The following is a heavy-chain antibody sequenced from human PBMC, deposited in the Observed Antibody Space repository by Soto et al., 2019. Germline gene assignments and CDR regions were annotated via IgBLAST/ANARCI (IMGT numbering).Heavy chain of an antibody. J-gene: IGHJ3*02. CDR1: GGSISSGDYY. D-gene: IGHD3-16*01. CDR3: ARNDYDYVWESPGGDAFDI. CDR2: MYNRGST. Sequence: SETLSLTCTVSGGSISSGDYYWNWIRQPPGKGLEWIGFMYNRGSTYYNPSLKSRVTISVDTSKNQFSLKLTSVTAADTAVYYCARNDYDYVWESPGGDAFDIWGKGTLVTVSS. V-gene: IGHV4-30-4*01.